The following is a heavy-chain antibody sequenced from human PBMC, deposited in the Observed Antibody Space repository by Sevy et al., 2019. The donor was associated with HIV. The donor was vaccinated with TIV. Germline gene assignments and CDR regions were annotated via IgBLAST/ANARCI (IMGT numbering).Heavy chain of an antibody. CDR3: VREGLGGYSYSLDY. J-gene: IGHJ4*01. Sequence: GGSLRLSCAASGFSFSIYWMSWVRQAPGKGLEWVATMKQDGSEEDYVDSLKGRFTISRDNAKNSLCLQRNSLSAEDTAVYYCVREGLGGYSYSLDYWGHGTLVTVSS. CDR1: GFSFSIYW. CDR2: MKQDGSEE. V-gene: IGHV3-7*01. D-gene: IGHD5-18*01.